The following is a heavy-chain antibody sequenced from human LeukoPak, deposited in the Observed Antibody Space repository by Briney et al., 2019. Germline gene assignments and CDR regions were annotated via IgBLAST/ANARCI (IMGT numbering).Heavy chain of an antibody. CDR2: INPNSGGT. J-gene: IGHJ3*02. D-gene: IGHD3-22*01. CDR3: ARDHTRIGVAFDI. V-gene: IGHV1-2*04. Sequence: ASVKVSCKASGYTFTGYYMHWVRQAPGQGLEWMGWINPNSGGTNYAQKFQGWVTMTRDTSISTAYMELSRLRSDDTAVYYCARDHTRIGVAFDIWGQGTIVTVSS. CDR1: GYTFTGYY.